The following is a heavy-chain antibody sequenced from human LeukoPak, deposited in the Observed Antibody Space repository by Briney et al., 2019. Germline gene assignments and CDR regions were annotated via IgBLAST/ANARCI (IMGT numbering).Heavy chain of an antibody. V-gene: IGHV3-23*01. J-gene: IGHJ4*02. CDR3: AKDRVAAAGTVGY. D-gene: IGHD6-13*01. Sequence: GGSLRLSCAASGFTFSSSAMSWVRQAPGKGLEWVSAISNNGGYTYYADSVQGRFTISRDNSKSTLCLQMNSLRAEDTAVYYCAKDRVAAAGTVGYWGQGTLVTVSS. CDR2: ISNNGGYT. CDR1: GFTFSSSA.